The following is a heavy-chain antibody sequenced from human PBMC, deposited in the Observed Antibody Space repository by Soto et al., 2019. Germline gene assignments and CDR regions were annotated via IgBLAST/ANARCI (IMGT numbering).Heavy chain of an antibody. Sequence: ASVKVSCKASGYTLTGYYMHWVRQAPGQGLEWMGWINPNSGGTNYAQKFQGRVTMTRDTSISTAYMELSRLRSDDTAVYYCARTPSGYSSSWYLYYYYYYGMDVWGQGTTVTV. CDR2: INPNSGGT. CDR3: ARTPSGYSSSWYLYYYYYYGMDV. D-gene: IGHD6-13*01. V-gene: IGHV1-2*02. CDR1: GYTLTGYY. J-gene: IGHJ6*02.